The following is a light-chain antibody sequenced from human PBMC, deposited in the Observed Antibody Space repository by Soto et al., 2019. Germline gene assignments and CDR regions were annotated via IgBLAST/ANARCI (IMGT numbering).Light chain of an antibody. CDR3: QQRDSWPLT. J-gene: IGKJ4*01. Sequence: EVVLTQSPVTLSLSPGERATLSCRASQSVGRTLAWFQQKPGQAPRLLIYDASSRATGIPARFTGSGSGTDFTLTIRSLEPEDFAIYYCQQRDSWPLTFGGGTKVDIK. CDR1: QSVGRT. CDR2: DAS. V-gene: IGKV3-11*01.